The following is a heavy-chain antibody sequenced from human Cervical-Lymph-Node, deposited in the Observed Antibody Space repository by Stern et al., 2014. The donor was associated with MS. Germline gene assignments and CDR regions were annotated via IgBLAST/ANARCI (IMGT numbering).Heavy chain of an antibody. V-gene: IGHV2-5*02. J-gene: IGHJ4*02. Sequence: QITLKESGPTLVKPSQTLTLTCTFSGFSLNTTGVGVGWIRQPPGKALEWLAVIYWDDDNRYSPSLKSRLTVAKDTSNNQVVLPMTNMDPEDTATYFCAHSKHAYGYGFDFWGQGTPVTVSS. CDR3: AHSKHAYGYGFDF. CDR1: GFSLNTTGVG. CDR2: IYWDDDN. D-gene: IGHD5-18*01.